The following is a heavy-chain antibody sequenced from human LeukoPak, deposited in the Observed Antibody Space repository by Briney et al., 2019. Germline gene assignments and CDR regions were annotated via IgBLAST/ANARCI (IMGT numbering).Heavy chain of an antibody. Sequence: GGSLRLSCAASGFTFSSYAMHWVRQAPGKGLEYVSAISSNGGSTYYANSVKGRFTISRDNSKNTLYLQMGSLRAEDMAVYYCARAYDRSGYQAVGFDYWGQGTLVTVSS. CDR3: ARAYDRSGYQAVGFDY. D-gene: IGHD3-22*01. V-gene: IGHV3-64*01. CDR2: ISSNGGST. CDR1: GFTFSSYA. J-gene: IGHJ4*01.